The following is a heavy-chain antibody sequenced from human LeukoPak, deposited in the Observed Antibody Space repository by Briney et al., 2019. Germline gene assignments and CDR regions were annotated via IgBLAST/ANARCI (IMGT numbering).Heavy chain of an antibody. CDR1: GGSISSGGYY. V-gene: IGHV4-31*03. CDR2: IHYSGST. CDR3: ARVSSSGYYQYYFDY. J-gene: IGHJ4*02. D-gene: IGHD3-22*01. Sequence: PSETLSLTCTVSGGSISSGGYYWSWIRQHPGKGLEWIGYIHYSGSTYYNPSLKSRVTISVDTSKNQFSLKLSSVTAADTAVYYCARVSSSGYYQYYFDYWGQGTLVTVSS.